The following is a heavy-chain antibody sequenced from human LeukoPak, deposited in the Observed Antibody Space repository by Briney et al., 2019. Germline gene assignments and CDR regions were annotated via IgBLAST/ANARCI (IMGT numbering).Heavy chain of an antibody. J-gene: IGHJ4*02. D-gene: IGHD5-18*01. V-gene: IGHV3-23*01. CDR1: GFTFSTYA. CDR2: ISGSGGST. Sequence: GGSLRLSCAASGFTFSTYAMSWVRQAPGKGLEWVSGISGSGGSTYCADSVKGRFTISRDNSKNTLYLQMNSLRAEDTAVYYCTKGTIWLPFDYWGQGTLVTVSS. CDR3: TKGTIWLPFDY.